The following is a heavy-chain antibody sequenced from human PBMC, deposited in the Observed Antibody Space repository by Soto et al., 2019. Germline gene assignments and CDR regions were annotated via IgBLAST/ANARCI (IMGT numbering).Heavy chain of an antibody. D-gene: IGHD3-3*01. J-gene: IGHJ2*01. CDR3: ARDPGFPPEWFDL. CDR2: IWYDGSNK. CDR1: GFTFSSYG. Sequence: QVQLVESGGGVVQPGRSLRLSCAASGFTFSSYGIHWVSQAPGKGLEWVAVIWYDGSNKYYADSVKGRFTISRDNSKNTLYLQMNSLRAEDTAVYYCARDPGFPPEWFDLWGRGTLVTVSS. V-gene: IGHV3-33*01.